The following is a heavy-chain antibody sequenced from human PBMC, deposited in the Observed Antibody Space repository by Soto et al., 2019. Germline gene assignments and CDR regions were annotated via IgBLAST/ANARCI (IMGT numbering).Heavy chain of an antibody. Sequence: PSETLSLTCSVSGVSISDSGYYWNWIRQHPGKGLEWLGYIYYSGTTRYNPSLRSRLTISIDTSKNHFSLRLRSVTAADTAVYYCVRDGTKTLRDWFDPWGQGISVTVSS. V-gene: IGHV4-31*03. CDR3: VRDGTKTLRDWFDP. CDR2: IYYSGTT. CDR1: GVSISDSGYY. J-gene: IGHJ5*02. D-gene: IGHD1-1*01.